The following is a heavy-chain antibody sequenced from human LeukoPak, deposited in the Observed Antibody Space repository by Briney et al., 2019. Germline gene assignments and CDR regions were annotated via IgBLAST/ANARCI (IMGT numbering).Heavy chain of an antibody. CDR1: GYTFTSYG. D-gene: IGHD2/OR15-2a*01. Sequence: ASVKVSCKASGYTFTSYGISWVRQAPGQGLEWMGRINPDSGGANYAQTFQDRVTLTRDTSISTAYMELSSLRSDDTAIYYCARAQFEYSTSLPDYWGQGTLVTVSS. J-gene: IGHJ4*02. CDR2: INPDSGGA. V-gene: IGHV1-2*06. CDR3: ARAQFEYSTSLPDY.